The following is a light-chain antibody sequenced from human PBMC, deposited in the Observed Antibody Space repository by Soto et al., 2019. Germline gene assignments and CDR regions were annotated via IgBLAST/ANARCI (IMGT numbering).Light chain of an antibody. CDR3: HQYKSYTPYT. CDR1: HSIGTW. V-gene: IGKV1-5*01. Sequence: DIQMTQSPSALSASLGDRVTITCRASHSIGTWLAWYQQRPGKAPKLLIYDASSLGSGVPSRFSGGGSGTEFTLTISSLQPDDFGTYYCHQYKSYTPYTIGQGTTGDIK. J-gene: IGKJ2*01. CDR2: DAS.